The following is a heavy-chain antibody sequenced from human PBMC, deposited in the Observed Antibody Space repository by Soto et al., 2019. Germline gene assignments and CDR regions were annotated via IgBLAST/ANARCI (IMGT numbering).Heavy chain of an antibody. J-gene: IGHJ4*02. CDR2: ISSSSSYI. CDR3: ASPNYYGSGSYWLGDDY. Sequence: GGSLRLSCAASGFTFSSYSMNWVRQAPGKGLEWVSSISSSSSYIYYADSVKGRFTISRDNAKNSLYLQMNSLRAEDTAVYYCASPNYYGSGSYWLGDDYWGQGTLVTVSS. V-gene: IGHV3-21*01. CDR1: GFTFSSYS. D-gene: IGHD3-10*01.